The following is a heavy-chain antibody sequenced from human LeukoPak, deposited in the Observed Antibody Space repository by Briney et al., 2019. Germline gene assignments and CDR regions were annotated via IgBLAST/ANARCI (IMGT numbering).Heavy chain of an antibody. J-gene: IGHJ6*02. V-gene: IGHV3-48*01. CDR3: ARGCSSTSCYGVRHYYYYGMDV. CDR2: ISSSSSTI. D-gene: IGHD2-2*01. Sequence: QPGGSLRLSCAASGFTFSNYAMNWVRQAPGKGLEWVSYISSSSSTIYYADSVKGRFTISRDNAKNSLYLQMNSLRAEDTAVYYCARGCSSTSCYGVRHYYYYGMDVWGQGTTVTVSS. CDR1: GFTFSNYA.